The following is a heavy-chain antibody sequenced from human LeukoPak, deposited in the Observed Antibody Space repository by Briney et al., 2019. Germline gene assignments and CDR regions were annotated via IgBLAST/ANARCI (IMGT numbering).Heavy chain of an antibody. CDR2: IWEDGSNI. J-gene: IGHJ4*02. CDR1: GFTFSTYG. V-gene: IGHV3-33*01. Sequence: GGSLRLSCAASGFTFSTYGMHWVRQAPGKGLECVAGIWEDGSNIYYADSVKGRFIISRDNSKNTLYLQMNSLRAEDTAVYYCARAGYISGWYEYWGQGTLVTVSS. D-gene: IGHD6-19*01. CDR3: ARAGYISGWYEY.